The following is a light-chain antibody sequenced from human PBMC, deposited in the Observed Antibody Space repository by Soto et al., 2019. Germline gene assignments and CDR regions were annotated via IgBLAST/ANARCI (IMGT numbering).Light chain of an antibody. J-gene: IGLJ3*02. CDR3: AAWDESPNVPV. CDR2: SDN. CDR1: NSNIGRNT. V-gene: IGLV1-44*01. Sequence: QSVLTQPPSASGTPGQRVTISCSGSNSNIGRNTVNWYQQFPGAAPNLLIHSDNQRPSGVPERFSGSRSGTSASLAISGLQSEDEADYYCAAWDESPNVPVFGGGTKLTV.